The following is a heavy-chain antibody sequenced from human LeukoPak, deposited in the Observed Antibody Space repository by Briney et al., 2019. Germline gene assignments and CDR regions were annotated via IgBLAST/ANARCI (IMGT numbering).Heavy chain of an antibody. D-gene: IGHD3-3*01. CDR2: MNPNSGNT. CDR3: AREHDFWSGFKFDP. J-gene: IGHJ5*02. V-gene: IGHV1-8*03. CDR1: GYTFTSYD. Sequence: ASVKVSCKASGYTFTSYDINWVRQATGQGLEWMGWMNPNSGNTGYAQKFQGRVTITKNTSISTAYMELSSLRSEDTAVYYCAREHDFWSGFKFDPWGQGTLVTVSS.